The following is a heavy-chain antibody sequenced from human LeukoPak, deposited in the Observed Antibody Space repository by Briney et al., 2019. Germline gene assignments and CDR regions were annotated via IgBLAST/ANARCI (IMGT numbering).Heavy chain of an antibody. CDR3: ARGKMAHLDAFDI. J-gene: IGHJ3*02. CDR2: ISWNSGSI. CDR1: GFAFDDYA. Sequence: GGSLRLSCAASGFAFDDYAMHWVRQAPGKGLEWVSGISWNSGSIGYADSVKGRFTISRDNAKNSLYLQMNSLRAEDTAVYYCARGKMAHLDAFDIWGQGTMVTVSS. V-gene: IGHV3-9*01. D-gene: IGHD5-24*01.